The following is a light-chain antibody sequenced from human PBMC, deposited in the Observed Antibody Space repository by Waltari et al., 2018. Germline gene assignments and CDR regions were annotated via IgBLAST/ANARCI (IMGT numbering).Light chain of an antibody. CDR1: PSIGNY. CDR3: QQTTTNPLT. J-gene: IGKJ4*01. Sequence: DIQMTQSPSSLSAVVGDRGTITCRPSPSIGNYLNWYQQKPGKAPQLLIYSASSLQRGVPSRFSGRGSGTEFSLTISGLQPEDVGTYYCQQTTTNPLTFGRGTTV. V-gene: IGKV1-39*01. CDR2: SAS.